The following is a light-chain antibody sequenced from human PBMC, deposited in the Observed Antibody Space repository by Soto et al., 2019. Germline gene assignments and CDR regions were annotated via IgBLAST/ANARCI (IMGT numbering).Light chain of an antibody. J-gene: IGKJ1*01. CDR3: QQYFTSPWT. CDR2: CAS. CDR1: QSILDRSKNKYY. Sequence: DIVMTQSPDSLAVSLGERATFNCKSSQSILDRSKNKYYLAWYQQKSGQPPKLLIYCASLLEPGVPERFTGSGSGTDFTLTISSLQAEDVAVYYCQQYFTSPWTFGQGTKVEI. V-gene: IGKV4-1*01.